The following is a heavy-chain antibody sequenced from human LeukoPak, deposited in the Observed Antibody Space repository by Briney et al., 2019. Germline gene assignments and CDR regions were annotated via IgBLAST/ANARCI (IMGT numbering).Heavy chain of an antibody. J-gene: IGHJ5*02. V-gene: IGHV3-9*01. CDR2: ISWNSGSI. CDR1: GFTFDDYA. CDR3: AKDSKSTVTTVLANWFDP. D-gene: IGHD4-17*01. Sequence: PPGRSLRLSCAASGFTFDDYAMHWVRQAPGKGLEWVSGISWNSGSIGYADSVKGRFTISRDNAKNSLYLQMNSLRAEDTALYHCAKDSKSTVTTVLANWFDPWGQGTLVTVSS.